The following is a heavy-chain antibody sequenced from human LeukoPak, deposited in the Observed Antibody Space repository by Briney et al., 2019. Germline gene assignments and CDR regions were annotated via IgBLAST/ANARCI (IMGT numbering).Heavy chain of an antibody. D-gene: IGHD4-17*01. J-gene: IGHJ4*02. CDR3: GRDLPTVTSIDY. V-gene: IGHV3-21*06. CDR2: ISGSSGYI. Sequence: GGSLRLSCAASGFTFSHYYMTWVRQAPGKGLEWVSSISGSSGYIFYADSVKGRFTISRDNAKNSLYLQMNSLRAEDTAVYYCGRDLPTVTSIDYWGQGTLVTV. CDR1: GFTFSHYY.